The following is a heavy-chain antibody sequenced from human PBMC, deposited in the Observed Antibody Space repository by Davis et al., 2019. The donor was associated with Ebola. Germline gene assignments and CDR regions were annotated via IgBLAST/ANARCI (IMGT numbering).Heavy chain of an antibody. D-gene: IGHD5-12*01. V-gene: IGHV5-10-1*01. CDR1: GYSFTSYW. CDR2: IDPSDSYT. CDR3: ARHHSGYDSFDY. J-gene: IGHJ4*02. Sequence: PGGSLRLSCKGSGYSFTSYWISWVRQMPGKGLEWMGRIDPSDSYTNYSPSFQGHVTISADKSISPAYLQWSSLKASDTAMYYCARHHSGYDSFDYWGQGTLVTVSS.